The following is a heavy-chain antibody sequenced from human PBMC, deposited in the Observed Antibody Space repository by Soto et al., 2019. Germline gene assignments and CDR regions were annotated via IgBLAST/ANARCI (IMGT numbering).Heavy chain of an antibody. D-gene: IGHD6-25*01. J-gene: IGHJ4*02. CDR1: GFTFSNYW. V-gene: IGHV3-7*01. CDR2: INKDGSQK. CDR3: VKEIAAAQ. Sequence: EVQLVESGGALVQPGGSLRLTCATSGFTFSNYWMTWVRQAPGKGLEWVGNINKDGSQKSFVDSVKGRFTISRDNAKSSLYLQMNSLRAEDTAIYYCVKEIAAAQWGQGTLVTVSS.